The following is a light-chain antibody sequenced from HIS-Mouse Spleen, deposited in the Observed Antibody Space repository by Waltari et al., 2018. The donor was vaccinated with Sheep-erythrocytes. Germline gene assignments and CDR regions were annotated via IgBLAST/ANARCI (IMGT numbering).Light chain of an antibody. CDR2: EVS. J-gene: IGLJ2*01. Sequence: QSALTQPPSASGSPGQSVTISCTGTSSDVGGYNYAPWYQQHPGKAPKLMIYEVSKRPSGVPDRFSGSKSGNTASLTVSGLQAEDEADYYCCSYAGSSTLVFGGGTKLTVL. CDR3: CSYAGSSTLV. CDR1: SSDVGGYNY. V-gene: IGLV2-8*01.